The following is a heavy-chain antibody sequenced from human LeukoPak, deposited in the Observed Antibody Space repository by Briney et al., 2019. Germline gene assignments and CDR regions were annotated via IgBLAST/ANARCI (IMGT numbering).Heavy chain of an antibody. CDR2: MNPNSGNT. Sequence: ASVKVSCKASGYTFTSYDINWVRQATGQGLEWMGWMNPNSGNTGYAQKFQGRVTITRNTSTSTAYMELRSLRSDDTAVYYCARGIAVAGTVSSWGQGTLVTVSS. CDR1: GYTFTSYD. J-gene: IGHJ4*02. V-gene: IGHV1-8*03. D-gene: IGHD6-19*01. CDR3: ARGIAVAGTVSS.